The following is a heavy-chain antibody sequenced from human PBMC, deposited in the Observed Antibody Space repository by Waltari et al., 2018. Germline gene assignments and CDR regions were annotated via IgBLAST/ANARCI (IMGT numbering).Heavy chain of an antibody. V-gene: IGHV3-74*01. CDR2: INSGGTPT. J-gene: IGHJ2*01. CDR1: EFTFSSYW. D-gene: IGHD4-17*01. Sequence: EVQLVESGGGLVQPGGSLRLSCAASEFTFSSYWMDWVRQAPWKGLVRVSRINSGGTPTNYTDSVKGRVTISRDNAQNTLYLQMNSLRAEDTAVYYCARVAVPTPWYFDLWGRGTLVTVSS. CDR3: ARVAVPTPWYFDL.